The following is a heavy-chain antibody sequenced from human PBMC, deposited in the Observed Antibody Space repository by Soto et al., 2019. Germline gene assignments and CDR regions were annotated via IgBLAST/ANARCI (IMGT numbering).Heavy chain of an antibody. CDR3: ARVRIAARPGVYYFDY. D-gene: IGHD6-6*01. Sequence: QVQLQESGPGLVKPSQTLSLTCTVSGGSISSGGYYWSWIRQHPGKGLEWIGYSYYSGSTYYNPSRRSRVTKSVDTSNNQFSLKLSSVTAADTAVYYCARVRIAARPGVYYFDYWGQGTLVSVSS. CDR1: GGSISSGGYY. V-gene: IGHV4-31*03. CDR2: SYYSGST. J-gene: IGHJ4*02.